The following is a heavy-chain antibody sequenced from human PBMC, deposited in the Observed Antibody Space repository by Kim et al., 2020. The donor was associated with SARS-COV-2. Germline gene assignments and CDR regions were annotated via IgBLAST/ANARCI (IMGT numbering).Heavy chain of an antibody. J-gene: IGHJ4*02. Sequence: YKPALKGRLTMAVDTSKNRFSLKLNTVTAADTAVYYCARLSEINGWPFDYWAQGTLVTVSS. CDR3: ARLSEINGWPFDY. D-gene: IGHD6-19*01. V-gene: IGHV4-59*08.